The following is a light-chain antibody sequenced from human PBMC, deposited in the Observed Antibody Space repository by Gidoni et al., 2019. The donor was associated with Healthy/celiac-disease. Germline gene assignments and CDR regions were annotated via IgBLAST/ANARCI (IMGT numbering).Light chain of an antibody. CDR2: GAS. V-gene: IGKV3-20*01. CDR1: PSVSSSY. Sequence: EIVLTQSPGTLSLSPGESATLSCRASPSVSSSYLAWYQQKPGQAPRLLIYGASSRATGIPDRFSGSGSGTDFTLTISRLEPEDFAVYYCQQYGSSRTFGQGTKVEIK. CDR3: QQYGSSRT. J-gene: IGKJ1*01.